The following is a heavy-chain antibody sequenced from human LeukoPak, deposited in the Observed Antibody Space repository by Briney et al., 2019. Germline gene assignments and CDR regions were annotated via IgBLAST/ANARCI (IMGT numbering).Heavy chain of an antibody. CDR2: ISAYNGNT. V-gene: IGHV1-18*01. CDR3: ARDSGYSSHDAFDI. D-gene: IGHD5-18*01. Sequence: VASVKVSCKASGYTFTSYGISWVRQAPGQGLEWMGWISAYNGNTNYAQKLQGRVTMTTDTPTSTAYMELRSLRSDDTAVYYCARDSGYSSHDAFDIWGQGTMVTVSS. J-gene: IGHJ3*02. CDR1: GYTFTSYG.